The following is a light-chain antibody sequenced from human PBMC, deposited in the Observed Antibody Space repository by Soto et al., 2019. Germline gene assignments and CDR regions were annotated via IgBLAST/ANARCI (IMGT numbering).Light chain of an antibody. CDR1: NVGGKS. V-gene: IGLV3-21*02. J-gene: IGLJ1*01. Sequence: ELTQPPSVSVAPGQTARITCGGDNVGGKSVQWYQQKPGQAPVLVLYDARDRPSWIPERFSGSNSGNTATLIISSVEAGDEADFYCQVWDTITDQYIFGSGTKVTVL. CDR3: QVWDTITDQYI. CDR2: DAR.